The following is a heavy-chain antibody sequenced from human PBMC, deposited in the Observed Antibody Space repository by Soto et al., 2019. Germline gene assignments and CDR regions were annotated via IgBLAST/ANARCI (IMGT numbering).Heavy chain of an antibody. D-gene: IGHD2-15*01. V-gene: IGHV3-30*18. CDR3: AKEAWGYCSGGTCYSFDY. J-gene: IGHJ4*02. CDR2: MSYDGSKK. Sequence: QVQLVESGGGVVQPGKSLRLSCAASGFTFSNYGMHWVRQAPGKRLEWVAVMSYDGSKKYYADSVKGRFTISRDNSKNTLYLQINSLRAEDTAVYYCAKEAWGYCSGGTCYSFDYWGQGTLVTVSS. CDR1: GFTFSNYG.